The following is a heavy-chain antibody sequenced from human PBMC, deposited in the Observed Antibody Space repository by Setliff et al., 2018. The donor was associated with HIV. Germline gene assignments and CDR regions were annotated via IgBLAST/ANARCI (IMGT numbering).Heavy chain of an antibody. CDR1: GGSITSGTYY. V-gene: IGHV4-31*03. CDR3: ARDEGVVAATETYYYNGLDV. CDR2: IYYSGST. J-gene: IGHJ6*02. Sequence: LSLTCTVSGGSITSGTYYWNWIRQHPGKGLEWIGYIYYSGSTYYNPSLKSRITISVDTSKNQSSLTLNSVTAADTAVYYCARDEGVVAATETYYYNGLDVWGQGTTVTVSS. D-gene: IGHD2-15*01.